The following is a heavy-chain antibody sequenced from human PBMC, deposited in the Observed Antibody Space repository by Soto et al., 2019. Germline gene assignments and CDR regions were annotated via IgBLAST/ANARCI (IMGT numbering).Heavy chain of an antibody. CDR3: ARRGYQLLNNWFAP. J-gene: IGHJ5*02. CDR1: GYTFTCYG. D-gene: IGHD2-2*01. Sequence: QVQLLQSGAEVKKPWASVKVSCKASGYTFTCYGIICVRQSPGHGLEWMGWISADNGNTNYAQKLQGRVTMTTDTSTSTAYMELRSLRSDDTAVYYCARRGYQLLNNWFAPWGQGTLVTVSS. CDR2: ISADNGNT. V-gene: IGHV1-18*01.